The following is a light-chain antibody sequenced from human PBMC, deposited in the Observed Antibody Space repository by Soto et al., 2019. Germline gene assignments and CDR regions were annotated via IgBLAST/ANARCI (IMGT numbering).Light chain of an antibody. CDR3: QQRSNWPPIFT. Sequence: LVMTHSPATLSLSPGERSTLSFMASQSVSSYLAWYQQKPGQAPRLLIYDASNRATGIPARFSGSGSGTDFTLTISSLEPEDFAVYYCQQRSNWPPIFTFGPGTKVDIK. CDR1: QSVSSY. CDR2: DAS. V-gene: IGKV3-11*01. J-gene: IGKJ3*01.